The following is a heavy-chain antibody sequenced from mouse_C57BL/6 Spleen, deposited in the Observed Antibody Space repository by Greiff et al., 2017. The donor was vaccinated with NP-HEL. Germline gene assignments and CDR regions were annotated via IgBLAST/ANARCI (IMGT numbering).Heavy chain of an antibody. V-gene: IGHV5-17*01. CDR1: GFTFSDYG. Sequence: VQLKESGGGLVKPGGSLKLSCAASGFTFSDYGMHWVRQAPEKGLEWVAYISSGSSTIYYADTVKGRFTISRDNAKNTLFLQMTSLRSEDTAMYYCARVIYYGNYVDYFDYWGQGTTLTVSS. CDR3: ARVIYYGNYVDYFDY. J-gene: IGHJ2*01. D-gene: IGHD2-1*01. CDR2: ISSGSSTI.